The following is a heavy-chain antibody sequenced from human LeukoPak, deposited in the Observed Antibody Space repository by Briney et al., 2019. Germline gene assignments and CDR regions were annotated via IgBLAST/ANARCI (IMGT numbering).Heavy chain of an antibody. CDR1: GFTFTSSA. CDR2: TVVGSGNT. CDR3: AAVRNYYYGSGSYYNGEYYFDY. V-gene: IGHV1-58*01. D-gene: IGHD3-10*01. Sequence: ASVKVSCKASGFTFTSSAVQWVRQARGQRLEWIGWTVVGSGNTNYAQKFQERVTITRDMSTSTAYMELSSLRSEDTAVYYCAAVRNYYYGSGSYYNGEYYFDYWGQGTLVTVSS. J-gene: IGHJ4*02.